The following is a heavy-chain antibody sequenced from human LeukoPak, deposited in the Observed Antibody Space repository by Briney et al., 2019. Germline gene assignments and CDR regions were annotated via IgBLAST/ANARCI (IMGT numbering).Heavy chain of an antibody. CDR2: TYYRSKWYN. Sequence: SQTLSLTCAISGDSVSSNSAAWHWIRQSPSRGLEWLGRTYYRSKWYNDYAVSVKSRITINPDTSKNQFSLQLNSVTPEDTAVYYCARAVVPAAYLRYYYGMDVWGQGTTVTVSS. CDR3: ARAVVPAAYLRYYYGMDV. J-gene: IGHJ6*02. D-gene: IGHD2-2*01. CDR1: GDSVSSNSAA. V-gene: IGHV6-1*01.